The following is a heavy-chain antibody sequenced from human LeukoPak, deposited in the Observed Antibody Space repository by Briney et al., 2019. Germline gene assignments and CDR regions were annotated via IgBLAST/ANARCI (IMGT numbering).Heavy chain of an antibody. V-gene: IGHV1-69*01. J-gene: IGHJ4*02. D-gene: IGHD3-9*01. CDR3: ARDGQILTGYMTFDY. CDR2: IIPIFGTA. Sequence: GSSVKVSCKASGGTFSSYAISWVRQAPGQGLEWMGGIIPIFGTANYAQKFQGKVTITADESTSTAYMELSSLRSEDTAVYYCARDGQILTGYMTFDYWGQGTLVTVSS. CDR1: GGTFSSYA.